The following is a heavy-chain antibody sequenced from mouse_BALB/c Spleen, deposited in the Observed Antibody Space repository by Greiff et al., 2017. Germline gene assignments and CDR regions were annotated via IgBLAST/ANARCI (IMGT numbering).Heavy chain of an antibody. CDR1: GYSFTSYW. V-gene: IGHV1-5*01. J-gene: IGHJ1*01. CDR3: TRWGTTVVGDDWYFDV. D-gene: IGHD1-1*01. Sequence: EVQLQQSGTVLARPGASVKMSCKASGYSFTSYWMHWVKQRPGHGLEWIGAIYPGNSDTSYNQKFKGKAKLTAVTSASTAYMELSSLTNEDSAVYYCTRWGTTVVGDDWYFDVWGAGTTVTVSS. CDR2: IYPGNSDT.